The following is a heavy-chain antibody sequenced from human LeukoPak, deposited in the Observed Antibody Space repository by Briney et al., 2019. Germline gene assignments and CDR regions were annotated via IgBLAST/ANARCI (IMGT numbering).Heavy chain of an antibody. J-gene: IGHJ3*02. CDR2: IYYSGST. CDR3: ARDWTAAAGILNWQRSDAFDI. D-gene: IGHD6-13*01. V-gene: IGHV4-59*01. Sequence: SETLSLTCTVSGGSISSYYWSWIRQPPGKGLEWIGYIYYSGSTNYNPSLKSRVTISVDTSKNQFSLKLSSVTAADTAVYYCARDWTAAAGILNWQRSDAFDIWGQGTMVTVSS. CDR1: GGSISSYY.